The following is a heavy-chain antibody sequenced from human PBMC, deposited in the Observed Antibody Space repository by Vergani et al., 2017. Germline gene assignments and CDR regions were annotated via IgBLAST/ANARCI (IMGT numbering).Heavy chain of an antibody. D-gene: IGHD6-13*01. V-gene: IGHV3-9*01. CDR1: GFTFDDYA. CDR3: ARIAAAGNDL. Sequence: EVQLLESGGGLVQPGRSLRLSCAASGFTFDDYAMHWVRQAPGKGLEWVSGISWNSGSIGYADSVKGRFTISRDNAKNSLYLQMNSLRAEDTALYYCARIAAAGNDLWGRGTLVTVSS. J-gene: IGHJ2*01. CDR2: ISWNSGSI.